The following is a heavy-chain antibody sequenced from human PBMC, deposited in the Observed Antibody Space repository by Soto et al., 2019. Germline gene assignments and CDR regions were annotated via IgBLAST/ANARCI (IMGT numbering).Heavy chain of an antibody. CDR1: GFTFKTYA. Sequence: GGSLRLSCATFGFTFKTYAMTWVRLVPGKGLERLAVITGSGGTIYHGDSVKGRFTISRDNSKDTVYLQMNSLRADDTSLYFCGRDKSARGFFDFWGPGIQVTVSS. CDR3: GRDKSARGFFDF. CDR2: ITGSGGTI. V-gene: IGHV3-23*01. J-gene: IGHJ4*02. D-gene: IGHD3-10*01.